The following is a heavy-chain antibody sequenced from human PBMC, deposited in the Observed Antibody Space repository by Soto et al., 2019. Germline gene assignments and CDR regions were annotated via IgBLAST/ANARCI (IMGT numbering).Heavy chain of an antibody. CDR3: ARVRRYSSRPDAFDI. V-gene: IGHV4-59*01. CDR2: IDYSGST. CDR1: GGSIGSYY. D-gene: IGHD6-13*01. Sequence: QVQLQESGPGLVKPSETLSLTCTVSGGSIGSYYWNWIRQPPGKGLEWIGYIDYSGSTNYNPSLKRRVTISIDTSKNPFSLILRSVTAADTAVYYCARVRRYSSRPDAFDIWGQGTVVTVSS. J-gene: IGHJ3*02.